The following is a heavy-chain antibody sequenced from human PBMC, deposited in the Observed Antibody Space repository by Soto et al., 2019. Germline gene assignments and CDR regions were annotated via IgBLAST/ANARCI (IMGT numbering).Heavy chain of an antibody. J-gene: IGHJ3*01. CDR3: ARARWYDAFDV. D-gene: IGHD2-15*01. Sequence: SETLSLTCAVCGFFISSGNYWGWIRKPPGKGLEWIGSIFHGGNTYYNPSLKSRVTISVDMSKNQFSLKLNSVTAADTAVYYCARARWYDAFDVWGQGTVVTVSS. CDR2: IFHGGNT. V-gene: IGHV4-38-2*01. CDR1: GFFISSGNY.